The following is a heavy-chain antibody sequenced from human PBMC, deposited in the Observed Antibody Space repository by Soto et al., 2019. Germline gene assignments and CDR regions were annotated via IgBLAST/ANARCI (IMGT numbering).Heavy chain of an antibody. CDR3: AGDSAIKYSGYDYYSYYGMDV. Sequence: GASVKVSCKASGYTFTSYYMHWVRQAPGQGLEWMGIINPSGGSTSYAQKFQGRVTMTRDTSTSTVYMELSSLRSEDTAVYYCAGDSAIKYSGYDYYSYYGMDVWGQGTTVTVSS. V-gene: IGHV1-46*01. D-gene: IGHD5-12*01. CDR2: INPSGGST. CDR1: GYTFTSYY. J-gene: IGHJ6*02.